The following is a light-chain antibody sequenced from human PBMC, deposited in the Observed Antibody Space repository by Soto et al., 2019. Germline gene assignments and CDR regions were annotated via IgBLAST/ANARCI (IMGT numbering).Light chain of an antibody. Sequence: QSVLTQPASVSGSPGQSITISCTATSSDVGSFNYVSWYQHHPGKAPKFMIYEVSNRPLGVSDRFSASKSGNTAYPTISGLQAEDEADYYCSSYTTSSTLVFGTGTKVTVL. V-gene: IGLV2-14*01. CDR2: EVS. CDR3: SSYTTSSTLV. J-gene: IGLJ1*01. CDR1: SSDVGSFNY.